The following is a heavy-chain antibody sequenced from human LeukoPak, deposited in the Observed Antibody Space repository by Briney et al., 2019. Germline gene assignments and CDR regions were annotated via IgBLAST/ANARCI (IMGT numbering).Heavy chain of an antibody. V-gene: IGHV4-38-2*01. CDR2: IYPGGNT. J-gene: IGHJ4*02. CDR1: GYSISSGYY. D-gene: IGHD5-18*01. Sequence: SETLSLTCVVSGYSISSGYYWGWIRQPPGKGLEWIGSIYPGGNTYYNPSLKSRVTISVDTSRNQFSLKLSSVTAADTAVYYCVGGSGNSGVWGQGTLVTVSS. CDR3: VGGSGNSGV.